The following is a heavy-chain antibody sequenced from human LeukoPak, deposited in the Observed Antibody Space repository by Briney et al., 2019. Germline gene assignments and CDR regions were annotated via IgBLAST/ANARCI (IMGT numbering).Heavy chain of an antibody. CDR3: ARVAVAGNLNNWFDP. CDR1: GFTFSSYE. V-gene: IGHV3-33*08. D-gene: IGHD6-19*01. CDR2: IWYDGSNK. Sequence: PGGSLRLSCAASGFTFSSYEMNWVRQAPGKGLEWVAVIWYDGSNKYYADSVKGRFTISRDNSKDTLYLQMNSLRAEDTAVYYCARVAVAGNLNNWFDPWGQGTLVTVSS. J-gene: IGHJ5*02.